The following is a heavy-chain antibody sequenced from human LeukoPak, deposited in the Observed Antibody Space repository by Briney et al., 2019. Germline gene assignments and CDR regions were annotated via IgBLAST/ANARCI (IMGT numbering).Heavy chain of an antibody. J-gene: IGHJ4*02. D-gene: IGHD2-2*01. V-gene: IGHV4-61*02. CDR1: GGSISSGGYY. CDR2: IYTSGST. CDR3: ARTVVPAASFDY. Sequence: SQTLSLTCTVSGGSISSGGYYWSWIRQHPGKGLEWIGRIYTSGSTNYNPSLKSRVTISVDTSKNQFSLKLSSVTAADTAVYYCARTVVPAASFDYWGQGTLVTVSS.